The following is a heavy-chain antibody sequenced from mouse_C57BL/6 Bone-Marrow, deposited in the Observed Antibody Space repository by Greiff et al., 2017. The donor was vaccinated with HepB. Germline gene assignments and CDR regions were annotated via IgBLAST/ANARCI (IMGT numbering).Heavy chain of an antibody. Sequence: EVQLQQSGEGLVKPGASVKLSCAASGFTFSSYAMYWVRQTPEKGLEWVAYISSGGDYTNYADNVKGRVTISADNASNTLYLQISSLKSEDTAVYYCTGGLRAFAYWGQGTPVTVSA. V-gene: IGHV5-9-1*02. CDR2: ISSGGDYT. D-gene: IGHD3-2*02. CDR1: GFTFSSYA. J-gene: IGHJ3*01. CDR3: TGGLRAFAY.